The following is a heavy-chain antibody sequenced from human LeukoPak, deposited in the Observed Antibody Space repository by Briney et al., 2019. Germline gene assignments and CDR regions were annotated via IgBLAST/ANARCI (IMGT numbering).Heavy chain of an antibody. CDR3: ARDGGCSYGLSEYYYYYGMDV. Sequence: PGGSLRLSCAASGFTFSSYSMNWVRQAPGKGLEWVSYISSSSSTIYYADSVKGRFTISRDNAKNSLYLQMNSLRAEDTAVYYCARDGGCSYGLSEYYYYYGMDVWGQGTTVTVSS. CDR2: ISSSSSTI. CDR1: GFTFSSYS. D-gene: IGHD5-18*01. V-gene: IGHV3-48*01. J-gene: IGHJ6*02.